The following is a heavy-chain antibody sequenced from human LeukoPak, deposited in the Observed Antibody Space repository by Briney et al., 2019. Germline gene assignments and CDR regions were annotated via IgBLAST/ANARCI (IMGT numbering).Heavy chain of an antibody. D-gene: IGHD1-14*01. J-gene: IGHJ5*02. Sequence: SETLSLTCTVSGGSISSYYWSWIRQPPGKGLEWIGYIYYSGSTNYNSSLKSRVTISVDTSKNQFSLKLSSVTAADTAVYYCARVRTKYANWFDPWGQGTLVTVSS. CDR1: GGSISSYY. CDR3: ARVRTKYANWFDP. CDR2: IYYSGST. V-gene: IGHV4-59*01.